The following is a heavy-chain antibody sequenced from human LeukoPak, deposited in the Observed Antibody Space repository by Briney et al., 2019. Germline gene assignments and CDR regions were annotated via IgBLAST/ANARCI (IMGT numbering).Heavy chain of an antibody. V-gene: IGHV3-23*01. Sequence: PGGSLRLSCAASGFTFSSYAMSWVRQAPGKGLEWVSGISGSGDNTYYADSVKGRFTISRDNSKNTLFLQMNSLRAEDTAEYHCERALFTSTSCYIDTPSPHGARAPRATVPS. J-gene: IGHJ1*01. CDR3: ERALFTSTSCYIDTPSPH. CDR1: GFTFSSYA. D-gene: IGHD2-2*02. CDR2: ISGSGDNT.